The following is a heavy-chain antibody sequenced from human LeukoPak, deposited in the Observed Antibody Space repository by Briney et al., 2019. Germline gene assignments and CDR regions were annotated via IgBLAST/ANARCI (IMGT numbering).Heavy chain of an antibody. D-gene: IGHD3-10*01. CDR1: GGSFSGYY. CDR3: AIAKLLWFGELRFNNWFDP. V-gene: IGHV4-34*01. Sequence: SETLSLTCAVYGGSFSGYYWSWIRQPPGKGLEWIGEINHSGSTNYNPSLKSRVTISVDTSKNQFSLKLSSVTAADTAVYYCAIAKLLWFGELRFNNWFDPWGQGTLVTVSS. CDR2: INHSGST. J-gene: IGHJ5*02.